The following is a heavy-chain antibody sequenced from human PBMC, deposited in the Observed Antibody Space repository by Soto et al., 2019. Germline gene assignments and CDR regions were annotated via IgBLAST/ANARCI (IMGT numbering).Heavy chain of an antibody. CDR2: IYYTGST. Sequence: SEPLSLSCTVTGGSVNSDSHNWSWIRQPPGKGLEWIGYIYYTGSTNYKPSLKSRVTISLDTSRNQFSLKLSSVTAADTAVYYCARGRAARSLGNRPNFDYWGQGTLVTVSS. CDR3: ARGRAARSLGNRPNFDY. J-gene: IGHJ4*02. V-gene: IGHV4-61*01. D-gene: IGHD6-6*01. CDR1: GGSVNSDSHN.